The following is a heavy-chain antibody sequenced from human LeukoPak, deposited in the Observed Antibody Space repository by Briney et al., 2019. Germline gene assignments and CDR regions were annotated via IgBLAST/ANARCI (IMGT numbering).Heavy chain of an antibody. CDR2: ITTSDGNT. V-gene: IGHV3-23*01. CDR3: ARNPRNWYSDY. D-gene: IGHD1-20*01. J-gene: IGHJ4*02. Sequence: PGGSLRLSCAASGFTFSSYTMSWVRQAPGKGLEWVSTITTSDGNTYYADSVKGRFTISRDNSKNTLYLQMNSLRAEDTAVYYCARNPRNWYSDYWGQGTLVTVSS. CDR1: GFTFSSYT.